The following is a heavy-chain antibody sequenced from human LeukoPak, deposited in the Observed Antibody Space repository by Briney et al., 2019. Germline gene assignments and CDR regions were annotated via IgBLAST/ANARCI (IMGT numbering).Heavy chain of an antibody. V-gene: IGHV3-7*01. CDR2: IKQDGSEK. J-gene: IGHJ4*02. Sequence: GGSLRLSCAASGFTFSNYRMTWVRQAPGKGLEWVANIKQDGSEKYYVDSVKGRFTISRDNAKNSLFLQMNSLRAEDTAVYYCARDVSDENGSSSRIHLDSWSQGTLVSVSS. CDR1: GFTFSNYR. D-gene: IGHD6-6*01. CDR3: ARDVSDENGSSSRIHLDS.